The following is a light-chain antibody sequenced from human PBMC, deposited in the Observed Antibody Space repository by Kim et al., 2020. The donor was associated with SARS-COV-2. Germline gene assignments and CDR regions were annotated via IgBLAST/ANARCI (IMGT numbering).Light chain of an antibody. CDR3: QHYNNWLRT. Sequence: EIVMTQSPATLSVSPGERVTLSCRASQSVSSNLAWSQQKPGQAPRLLIYGASTRATGIPARFSGSGAGTEFTLTISSPQSEDFAVYYCQHYNNWLRTFGQGAKMDIK. CDR1: QSVSSN. J-gene: IGKJ1*01. V-gene: IGKV3-15*01. CDR2: GAS.